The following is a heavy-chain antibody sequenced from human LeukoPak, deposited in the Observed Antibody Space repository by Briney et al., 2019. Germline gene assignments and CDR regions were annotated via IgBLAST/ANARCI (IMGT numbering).Heavy chain of an antibody. CDR2: IYNSGST. J-gene: IGHJ3*02. CDR1: GGSVSSYY. V-gene: IGHV4-59*08. D-gene: IGHD5-12*01. Sequence: SETLSLTCTVSGGSVSSYYWSWIRQPPGKGLEWIGYIYNSGSTNYNPSLKSRVTISVDTSKNQLSLKLSSVTAADTAVYYCASPGLPPPWALEIGAKGTMVPV. CDR3: ASPGLPPPWALEI.